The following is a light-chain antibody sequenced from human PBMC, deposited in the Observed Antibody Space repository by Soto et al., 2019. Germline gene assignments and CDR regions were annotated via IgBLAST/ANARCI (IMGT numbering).Light chain of an antibody. CDR3: VAWDDSLAGYV. J-gene: IGLJ1*01. V-gene: IGLV1-47*02. Sequence: QSVLTQSPSVSETPGQKITISCSGSRPNIGGNAVYWYQQVPGSAPRLVIHSNDQRPFGVPDRFSGSRSGTSASLAVSGLRSEDEADYYCVAWDDSLAGYVFGTGTKVTVL. CDR1: RPNIGGNA. CDR2: SND.